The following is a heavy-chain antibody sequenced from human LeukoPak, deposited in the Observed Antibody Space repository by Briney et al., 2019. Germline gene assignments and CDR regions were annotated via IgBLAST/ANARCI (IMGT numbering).Heavy chain of an antibody. CDR1: EFTFDDYG. V-gene: IGHV3-20*04. J-gene: IGHJ4*02. CDR3: ARDLGHCSGGSCSYYFDY. Sequence: GGSLRLSCAASEFTFDDYGMSWVRQAPGKGLEWVSGINWNGGSTGYADSVKGRFTISRDNAKNSLYLQMNSLRAEDTALYYCARDLGHCSGGSCSYYFDYWGQGTLVTVSS. CDR2: INWNGGST. D-gene: IGHD2-15*01.